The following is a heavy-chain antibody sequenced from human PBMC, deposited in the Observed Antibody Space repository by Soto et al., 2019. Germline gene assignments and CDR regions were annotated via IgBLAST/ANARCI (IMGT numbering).Heavy chain of an antibody. CDR3: ARGDSSSSPPRFDY. V-gene: IGHV1-18*04. D-gene: IGHD6-6*01. Sequence: GASVKVSCKASGYTFTSYGTSWVRQAPGLVLEWMGWISAYNGNTNYAQKLQGTVTMTTDTSTSTAYMELRSLRSDDTAVYYCARGDSSSSPPRFDYWGQGTLVTVSS. CDR1: GYTFTSYG. CDR2: ISAYNGNT. J-gene: IGHJ4*02.